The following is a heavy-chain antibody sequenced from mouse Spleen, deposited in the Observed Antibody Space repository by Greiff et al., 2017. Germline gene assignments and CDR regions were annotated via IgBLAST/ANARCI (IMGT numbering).Heavy chain of an antibody. CDR2: INPNNGGT. V-gene: IGHV1-18*01. D-gene: IGHD1-1*01. J-gene: IGHJ3*01. CDR1: GYTFTDYN. Sequence: VQLQQSGPELVKPGASVKIPCKASGYTFTDYNMDWVKQSPGKSLEWIGDINPNNGGTIYNQKFKGKATLTVDKSSSTAYMELRSLTSEDTAVYYCARGHVLLAWFVYWGQGALVTVSA. CDR3: ARGHVLLAWFVY.